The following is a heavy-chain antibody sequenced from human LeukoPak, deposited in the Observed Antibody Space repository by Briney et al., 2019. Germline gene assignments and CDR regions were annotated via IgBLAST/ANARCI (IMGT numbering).Heavy chain of an antibody. D-gene: IGHD3-22*01. J-gene: IGHJ3*02. Sequence: ASVKVSCKASGYTFTSHDINWVRQATGQGLEWMGWMNPNSGNTGYAQKFQGRVTMTRNTSISTAYMELSSLRSEDTAVYYCARGGYYYDSSGYYYLAFDIWGQGTMVTVSS. CDR1: GYTFTSHD. V-gene: IGHV1-8*01. CDR3: ARGGYYYDSSGYYYLAFDI. CDR2: MNPNSGNT.